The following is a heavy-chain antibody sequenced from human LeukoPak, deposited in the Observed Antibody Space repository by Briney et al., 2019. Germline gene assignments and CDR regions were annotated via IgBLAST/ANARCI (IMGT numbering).Heavy chain of an antibody. Sequence: SETLSVTCTVSGGSISSYYWSWIRQPAGKGLEWIGRIYTSGSTNYNPSLKSRVTISVDTSKNQFSLKLSSVTAADTAVYYCARSKEYSSSFSLSYWGQGTLVTVSS. V-gene: IGHV4-4*07. J-gene: IGHJ4*02. CDR2: IYTSGST. D-gene: IGHD6-6*01. CDR3: ARSKEYSSSFSLSY. CDR1: GGSISSYY.